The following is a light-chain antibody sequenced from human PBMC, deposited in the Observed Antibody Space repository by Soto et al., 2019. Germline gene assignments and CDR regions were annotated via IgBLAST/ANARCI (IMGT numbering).Light chain of an antibody. Sequence: QSALTQPPSVSGSPGQSVTISCTGTSSDVGSYNRVSWYQQPPGTAPKLMIYEVSNRPSGVPDRFSGSKSGNTASLTISGLQAEDDADYYCSSYTSSSTLGVVFGGGTKLTVL. V-gene: IGLV2-18*02. J-gene: IGLJ2*01. CDR3: SSYTSSSTLGVV. CDR1: SSDVGSYNR. CDR2: EVS.